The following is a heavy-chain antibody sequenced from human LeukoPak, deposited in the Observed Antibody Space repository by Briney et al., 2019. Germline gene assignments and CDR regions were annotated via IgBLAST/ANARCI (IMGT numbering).Heavy chain of an antibody. CDR3: ARAPITSPFYFDY. J-gene: IGHJ4*02. V-gene: IGHV3-20*04. CDR2: INWSGGST. D-gene: IGHD2-2*01. Sequence: GGSLRLSCTASGSAFDEHGMSWVRQVPGKGLEWVSGINWSGGSTGYADPLRGRFTISRDNAKTSLYLQMDGLRAEDTALYYCARAPITSPFYFDYWGQGTLVTLSS. CDR1: GSAFDEHG.